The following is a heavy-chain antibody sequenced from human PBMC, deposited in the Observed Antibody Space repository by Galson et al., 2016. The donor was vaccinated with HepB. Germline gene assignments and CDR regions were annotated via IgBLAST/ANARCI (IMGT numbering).Heavy chain of an antibody. J-gene: IGHJ3*02. CDR2: ITGSGGST. Sequence: SLRLSCAASGFTFSSYGMSWVRQAPGKGLEGVSGITGSGGSTYYADSVKGRFTISRDNSKNTLYLLMNSLRAEDTAVYYCAKPHIAVAGHGGLAFNMWGQGTMVTVSS. CDR1: GFTFSSYG. V-gene: IGHV3-23*01. CDR3: AKPHIAVAGHGGLAFNM. D-gene: IGHD6-19*01.